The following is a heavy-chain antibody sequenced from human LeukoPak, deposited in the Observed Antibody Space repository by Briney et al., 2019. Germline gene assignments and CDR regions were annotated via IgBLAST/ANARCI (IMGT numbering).Heavy chain of an antibody. D-gene: IGHD1-26*01. CDR1: GFTFSSYA. V-gene: IGHV3-23*01. CDR3: ATSESYSRYYFDY. CDR2: ISGSGGST. Sequence: PGGSLRLSCAASGFTFSSYAMSWVRQAPGKGLEWVSAISGSGGSTYYADSVKGRFTISSANSKNTLYLQMNSLTAEDTAVYYCATSESYSRYYFDYGGQGTLVTVSS. J-gene: IGHJ4*02.